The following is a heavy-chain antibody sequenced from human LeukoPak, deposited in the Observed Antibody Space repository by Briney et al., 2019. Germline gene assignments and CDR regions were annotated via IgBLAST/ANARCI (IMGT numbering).Heavy chain of an antibody. D-gene: IGHD1-26*01. Sequence: GGSLRLSCAASGFTFSSYEMNWVRQAPGKGLEWVSYISSSGSTIYYAVSVKGRFTISRDNAKNSLYLQMNSLRAEDTAVYYCARDLSPSSPVGAQFDFWGQGTLVTVSS. CDR1: GFTFSSYE. J-gene: IGHJ4*02. V-gene: IGHV3-48*03. CDR3: ARDLSPSSPVGAQFDF. CDR2: ISSSGSTI.